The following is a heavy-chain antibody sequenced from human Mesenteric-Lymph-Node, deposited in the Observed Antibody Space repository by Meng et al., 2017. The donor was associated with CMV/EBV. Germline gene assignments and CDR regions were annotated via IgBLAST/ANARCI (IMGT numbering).Heavy chain of an antibody. CDR3: AKAADCSGTSCARGGWFDP. J-gene: IGHJ5*02. Sequence: SLKISCAASGFTFDDYTMHWVRQAPGKGLEWVSGISWNSGSVGYADSVKGRFTISRDNADNLLYLQMNSLRAEDTALYFCAKAADCSGTSCARGGWFDPWGQGTRVTVSS. D-gene: IGHD2-2*01. V-gene: IGHV3-9*01. CDR1: GFTFDDYT. CDR2: ISWNSGSV.